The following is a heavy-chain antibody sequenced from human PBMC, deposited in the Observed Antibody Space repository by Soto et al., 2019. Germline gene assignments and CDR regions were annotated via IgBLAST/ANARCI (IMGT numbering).Heavy chain of an antibody. V-gene: IGHV4-59*01. CDR2: IYYSGST. CDR1: GGSISSYY. Sequence: SETLSLTCTVSGGSISSYYWSWIRQPPGKGLEWIGYIYYSGSTNYNPSLKSRVTISVDTSKNQFSLKLSSVTAADTAVYYCARDSWFDPWGQGTLVTVSS. CDR3: ARDSWFDP. J-gene: IGHJ5*02.